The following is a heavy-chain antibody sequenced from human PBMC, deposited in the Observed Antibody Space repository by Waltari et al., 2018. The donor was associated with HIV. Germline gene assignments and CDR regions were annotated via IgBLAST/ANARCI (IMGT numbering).Heavy chain of an antibody. CDR3: ARARTIFGVVIIGMDV. CDR2: IYYSGST. Sequence: QVQLQESGPRLVKPSETLSPPCTVSGCSIRSYYWSWTRPLPGKGLEWIGYIYYSGSTNYNPSLKSRVTISVDTSKNQFSLKLSSVTAADTAVYYCARARTIFGVVIIGMDVWGQGTTVTVSS. CDR1: GCSIRSYY. J-gene: IGHJ6*02. D-gene: IGHD3-3*01. V-gene: IGHV4-59*01.